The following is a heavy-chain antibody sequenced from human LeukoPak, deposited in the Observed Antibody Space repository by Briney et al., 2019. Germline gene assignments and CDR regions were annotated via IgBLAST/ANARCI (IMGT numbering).Heavy chain of an antibody. CDR2: ISAYNGNT. CDR1: GYTFTSYG. CDR3: ARDEVVLWFGELLNY. V-gene: IGHV1-18*01. J-gene: IGHJ4*02. Sequence: GASVKVSCKASGYTFTSYGISWVRQAPGQGLEWMGWISAYNGNTNYAQKLQGRVTMTTDTSTSTAYMELRSLRSDDTAVYYCARDEVVLWFGELLNYWGQGTLVTVSS. D-gene: IGHD3-10*01.